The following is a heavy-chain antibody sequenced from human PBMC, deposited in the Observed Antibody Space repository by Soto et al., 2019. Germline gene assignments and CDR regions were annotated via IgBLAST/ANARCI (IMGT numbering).Heavy chain of an antibody. CDR2: FDPEDGET. V-gene: IGHV1-24*01. J-gene: IGHJ4*02. D-gene: IGHD4-17*01. CDR1: GYTLTELS. CDR3: ATETEDYGDPSRAFDY. Sequence: GASVKVSCKVSGYTLTELSMHWVRQAPGKGLEWMGGFDPEDGETIYAQKFQGRVTMTEDTSTDTAYMELSSLRSEDTAVYYCATETEDYGDPSRAFDYWGQGTLVTVSS.